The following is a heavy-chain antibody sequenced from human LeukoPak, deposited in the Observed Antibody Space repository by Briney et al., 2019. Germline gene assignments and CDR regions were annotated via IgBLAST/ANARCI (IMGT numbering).Heavy chain of an antibody. CDR1: GYSISNGYY. Sequence: SETLSLTCAVSGYSISNGYYWGWIRQPPGKGLEWIGSIYHSGSTYYNPSLKSRVTISVDTSKNQFSLKLSSVTAADTAVYYCARVAVVVVPAAIPYYMDVWGKGTTVTVSS. V-gene: IGHV4-38-2*01. D-gene: IGHD2-2*01. CDR2: IYHSGST. J-gene: IGHJ6*03. CDR3: ARVAVVVVPAAIPYYMDV.